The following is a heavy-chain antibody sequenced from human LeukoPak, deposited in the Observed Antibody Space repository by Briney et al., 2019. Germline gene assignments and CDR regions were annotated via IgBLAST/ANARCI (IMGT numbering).Heavy chain of an antibody. CDR1: GFTFSNYG. V-gene: IGHV3-30*02. D-gene: IGHD2-15*01. CDR2: IWYDGSNG. J-gene: IGHJ4*02. Sequence: GGSLRLSCAASGFTFSNYGMHWVRQAPGKGLEWVAVIWYDGSNGYYADSVKGRSTVSRDNSKNMLYLQMNSLRAEDTAVYYCVKDKYPVVVAATLDYWGQGILVTVSS. CDR3: VKDKYPVVVAATLDY.